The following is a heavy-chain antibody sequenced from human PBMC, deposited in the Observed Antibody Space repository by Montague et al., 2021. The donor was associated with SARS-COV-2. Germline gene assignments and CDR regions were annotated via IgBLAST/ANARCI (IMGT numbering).Heavy chain of an antibody. Sequence: SETLSLTCTVSGGSISSYYWSWIRQPPGKGLEWIGYIYYSGSTNYNPSLKSRVTASVDTSKNQFSLKLSSVTAADTAVYYCARDSHYYDSSGHFDYWGQGTLVTVSS. V-gene: IGHV4-59*13. D-gene: IGHD3-22*01. CDR1: GGSISSYY. CDR2: IYYSGST. J-gene: IGHJ4*02. CDR3: ARDSHYYDSSGHFDY.